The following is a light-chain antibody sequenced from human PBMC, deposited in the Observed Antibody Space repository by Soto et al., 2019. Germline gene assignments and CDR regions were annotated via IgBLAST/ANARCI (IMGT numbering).Light chain of an antibody. V-gene: IGKV3-20*01. CDR2: GAS. CDR3: RQYGRT. J-gene: IGKJ2*01. Sequence: EIVLTQSPGTLSLSSGERATLSCRASQSVSSSYLTWYQQKPGQAPRLLIYGASSRATGIPDRFSGSGSGTDFTLTISRLEPEDFAVYYCRQYGRTFGQGTKLEIK. CDR1: QSVSSSY.